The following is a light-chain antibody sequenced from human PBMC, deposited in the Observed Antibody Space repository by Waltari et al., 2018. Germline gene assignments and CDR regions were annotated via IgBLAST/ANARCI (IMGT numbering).Light chain of an antibody. CDR1: QGIASW. J-gene: IGKJ2*01. CDR3: QQFDNLVYT. CDR2: AAS. Sequence: DIQMTQSPSSVSASVGDRVTITCRASQGIASWLAWYQQKPGRAPKLLIYAASSLQSGVPSRFSGSGSGTDFSLTISSLQPEDFATYYCQQFDNLVYTFGQGTKLEIK. V-gene: IGKV1-12*01.